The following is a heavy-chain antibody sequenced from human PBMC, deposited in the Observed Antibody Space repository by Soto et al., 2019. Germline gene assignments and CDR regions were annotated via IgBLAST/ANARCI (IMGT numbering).Heavy chain of an antibody. CDR1: GGSFSGYY. Sequence: SETLSLTCAVYGGSFSGYYWSWIRQPPGKGLEWIGEINHSGSTNYNPSLKSRVTISVDTSKNQFSLKLSSVTAADTAVYYCAREAGGTLYYYYGMDVWGQGTTVTVSS. D-gene: IGHD6-13*01. CDR3: AREAGGTLYYYYGMDV. V-gene: IGHV4-34*01. J-gene: IGHJ6*02. CDR2: INHSGST.